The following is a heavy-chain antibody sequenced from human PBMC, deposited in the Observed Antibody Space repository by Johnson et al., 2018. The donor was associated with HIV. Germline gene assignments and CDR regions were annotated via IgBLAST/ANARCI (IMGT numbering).Heavy chain of an antibody. CDR3: ARAYTYGAFDI. J-gene: IGHJ3*02. V-gene: IGHV3-66*01. CDR2: IYSGGST. Sequence: VQLVESGGGLVQPGGSLRLSCAASGFIVSSNYMNWVRQAPGKGLEWVSVIYSGGSTYHADSVKGRFIISRDNSKSTLYLQMNSLRAEDTAVYYCARAYTYGAFDIWGQGTTGTISS. CDR1: GFIVSSNY. D-gene: IGHD5-18*01.